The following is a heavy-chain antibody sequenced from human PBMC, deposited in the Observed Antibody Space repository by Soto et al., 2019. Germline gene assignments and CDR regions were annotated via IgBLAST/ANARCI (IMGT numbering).Heavy chain of an antibody. CDR1: GGTFSSYT. D-gene: IGHD3-22*01. J-gene: IGHJ4*02. CDR3: AREVSGYTRFVDSSGYYAGLFYFDY. CDR2: IIPILGIA. Sequence: ASVKVSCKASGGTFSSYTISWVRQAPGQGLEWMGRIIPILGIANYAQKFQGRVTITADKSTSTAYMELSSLRSEDTAVYYCAREVSGYTRFVDSSGYYAGLFYFDYWGQGTLVTVSS. V-gene: IGHV1-69*04.